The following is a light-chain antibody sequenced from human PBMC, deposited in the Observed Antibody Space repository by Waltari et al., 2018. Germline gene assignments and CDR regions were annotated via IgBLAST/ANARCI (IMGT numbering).Light chain of an antibody. CDR1: SSGVGGYNS. CDR2: GVS. Sequence: QSALTQPRSVSGSPGPSVPISSPGTSSGVGGYNSVPWYQPHPGKAPQLMMYGVSKRPSGVPDRFSGSKSGNPASLTISGLQAEDEADYHCCSCAGGYGVFGGGTKLTVL. V-gene: IGLV2-11*01. CDR3: CSCAGGYGV. J-gene: IGLJ3*02.